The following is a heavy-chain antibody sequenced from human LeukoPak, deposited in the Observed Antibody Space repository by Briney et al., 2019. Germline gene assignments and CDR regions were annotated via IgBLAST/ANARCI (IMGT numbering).Heavy chain of an antibody. Sequence: GGSLRLSCAASGFTLSDYYMSWIRQAPGKGLEWVSYISSSGSTIYYADSVKGRFTISRDNAKNSLYLQMNSLRAEDTAVYYCARERVVIPFYYYYGMDVWGQGTTVTVSS. V-gene: IGHV3-11*01. CDR2: ISSSGSTI. D-gene: IGHD3-3*01. CDR3: ARERVVIPFYYYYGMDV. CDR1: GFTLSDYY. J-gene: IGHJ6*02.